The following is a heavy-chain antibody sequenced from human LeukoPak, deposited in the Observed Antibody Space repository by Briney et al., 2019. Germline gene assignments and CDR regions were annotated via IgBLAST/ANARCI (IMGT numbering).Heavy chain of an antibody. J-gene: IGHJ4*02. CDR1: GFTFSSYA. V-gene: IGHV3-30-3*01. CDR2: ISYDGSNK. Sequence: GGSLRLSCAASGFTFSSYAMHWVRQAPGKGLEWVAVISYDGSNKYYADSVKRRFTISRDNSKNTLYLQMNSLRAEDTAVYYCARVRVTYYYGSRGDYWGQGTLVTVSS. CDR3: ARVRVTYYYGSRGDY. D-gene: IGHD3-10*01.